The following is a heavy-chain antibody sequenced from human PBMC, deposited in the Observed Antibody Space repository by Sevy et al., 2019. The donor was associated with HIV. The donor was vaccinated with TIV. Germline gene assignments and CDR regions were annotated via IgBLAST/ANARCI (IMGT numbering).Heavy chain of an antibody. CDR1: GFTFSTYW. V-gene: IGHV3-30*02. CDR2: MRFDGTIK. D-gene: IGHD2-2*01. J-gene: IGHJ6*02. CDR3: AKVLHIVEVPAAIDYYYGMDV. Sequence: GSLRLSCAASGFTFSTYWMHWVRQAPGRGLEWVAFMRFDGTIKYHRDSVKGRFSISRDNSKNTLYLQMNSLRVEDTAVYFCAKVLHIVEVPAAIDYYYGMDVWGQGTTVTVSS.